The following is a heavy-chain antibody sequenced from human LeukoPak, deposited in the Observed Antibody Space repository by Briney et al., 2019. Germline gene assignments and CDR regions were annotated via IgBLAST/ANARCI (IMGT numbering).Heavy chain of an antibody. D-gene: IGHD3-10*01. CDR1: GDTLTVHN. Sequence: GASVKVSCRASGDTLTVHNIHWMRQAPGQGLEWMGWIHPSSGARQYAQKFQGRVTMTRDTSISTAYMELSSLRSDDTAIYYCAVSVRAASIPAFDYWGQGALLTVSS. J-gene: IGHJ4*02. CDR3: AVSVRAASIPAFDY. V-gene: IGHV1-2*02. CDR2: IHPSSGAR.